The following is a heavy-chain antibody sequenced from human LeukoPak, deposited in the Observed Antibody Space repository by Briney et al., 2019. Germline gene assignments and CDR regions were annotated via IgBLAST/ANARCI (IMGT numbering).Heavy chain of an antibody. J-gene: IGHJ4*02. D-gene: IGHD4-23*01. V-gene: IGHV4-34*01. CDR1: GGSFSGYY. CDR2: INHSGST. CDR3: ARRPDYGGNPLFDY. Sequence: PSETLSLTCAVYGGSFSGYYWSWIRQPPGKGLEWIGEINHSGSTNYNPSLKSRVTISVDTSKNQFSLKLSSVTAADTAVYYCARRPDYGGNPLFDYWGQGTLVTVSS.